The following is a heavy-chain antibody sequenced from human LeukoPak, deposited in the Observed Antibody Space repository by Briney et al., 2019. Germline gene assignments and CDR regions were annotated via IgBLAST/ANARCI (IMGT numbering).Heavy chain of an antibody. CDR1: GFTVSSNY. Sequence: GGSLRLSCAASGFTVSSNYMSWVRQAPGKGLEWVSVIYSGGSTYYPDSVKGRFTISRDNSKNTLYLQMNSLRAEDTAVYYCAREYCSGGSCYFDYWGQGTLVTVSS. V-gene: IGHV3-53*01. D-gene: IGHD2-15*01. CDR2: IYSGGST. CDR3: AREYCSGGSCYFDY. J-gene: IGHJ4*02.